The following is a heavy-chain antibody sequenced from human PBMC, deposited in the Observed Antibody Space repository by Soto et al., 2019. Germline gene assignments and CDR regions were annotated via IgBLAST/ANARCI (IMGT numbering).Heavy chain of an antibody. CDR2: IRSRSNGYAT. CDR3: TRPGYSNYDYDY. V-gene: IGHV3-73*01. Sequence: GGSLRLSCAASGFTLSGSVIYWVRQASGKGLEWVGRIRSRSNGYATAYAASVRGRFTISRDDSKNTAYLQMDSLKTEDTAVYYCTRPGYSNYDYDYWGQGTLVTVS. J-gene: IGHJ4*02. D-gene: IGHD5-12*01. CDR1: GFTLSGSV.